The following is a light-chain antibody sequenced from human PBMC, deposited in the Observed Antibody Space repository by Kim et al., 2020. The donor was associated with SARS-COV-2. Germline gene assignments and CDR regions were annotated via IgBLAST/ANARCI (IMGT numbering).Light chain of an antibody. CDR3: QKYNSAPRT. CDR2: AAS. V-gene: IGKV1-27*01. Sequence: ASVGDRVTITSRASKGISNYLAWYQQKPGKVPKLLIYAASALQSGVPSRFSGSGSGTDFTLTISSLQPEDVATYYCQKYNSAPRTFGQGTKVEIK. CDR1: KGISNY. J-gene: IGKJ1*01.